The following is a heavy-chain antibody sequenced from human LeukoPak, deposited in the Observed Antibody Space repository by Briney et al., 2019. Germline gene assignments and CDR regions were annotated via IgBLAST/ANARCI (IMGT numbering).Heavy chain of an antibody. Sequence: GASVKVSCKASGYTFTGYYMHWVRQAPGQGLEWMGWINPNSGGTNYAQKFQGRVTMTRDTSISTAYMELSRLRSDDTAVYCCARAELLRGVIYYGMDVWGQGTTVTVSS. D-gene: IGHD3-10*01. V-gene: IGHV1-2*02. J-gene: IGHJ6*02. CDR2: INPNSGGT. CDR3: ARAELLRGVIYYGMDV. CDR1: GYTFTGYY.